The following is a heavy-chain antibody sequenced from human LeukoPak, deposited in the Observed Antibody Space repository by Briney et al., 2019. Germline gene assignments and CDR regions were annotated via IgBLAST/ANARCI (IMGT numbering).Heavy chain of an antibody. CDR3: ARLRSSSWYVTLFDY. D-gene: IGHD6-13*01. V-gene: IGHV4-61*02. Sequence: SQTLSLTCTVSGGSISSGSYYWSWIRQPAGKGLEWIGRIYTSGSTNYNPSLKSRVTISVDTSKNQFSLKLSSVTAADTAVYYCARLRSSSWYVTLFDYWGQGTLVTVSS. J-gene: IGHJ4*02. CDR2: IYTSGST. CDR1: GGSISSGSYY.